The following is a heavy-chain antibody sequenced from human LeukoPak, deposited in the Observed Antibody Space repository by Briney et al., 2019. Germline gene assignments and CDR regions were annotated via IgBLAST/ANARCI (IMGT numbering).Heavy chain of an antibody. Sequence: SGPTLVKPTQTLTLTCTFSGFSFSTSGVGVGWIRQPPGKALEWLAVIYWDEDKRYRPSLKSRLTFTKDTSKNQVVLTMTNMDPVDTATYYCARSPYYDILTGSRGTFDYWGRGILVTVSS. J-gene: IGHJ4*02. V-gene: IGHV2-5*02. CDR2: IYWDEDK. CDR3: ARSPYYDILTGSRGTFDY. CDR1: GFSFSTSGVG. D-gene: IGHD3-9*01.